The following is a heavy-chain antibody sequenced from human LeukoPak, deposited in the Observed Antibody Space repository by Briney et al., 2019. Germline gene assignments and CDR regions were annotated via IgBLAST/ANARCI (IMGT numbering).Heavy chain of an antibody. V-gene: IGHV4-59*11. CDR2: IYYSGST. Sequence: SETLSLTCTVSGGSISSHYWSWIRQPPGKGLEWIGYIYYSGSTNYNPSLKSRVTISVDTSKNQFSLKLSSVTAADTAVYYCARVHYDFWSGYYGPSVISRVHWFDPWGQGTLVTVSS. CDR3: ARVHYDFWSGYYGPSVISRVHWFDP. J-gene: IGHJ5*02. D-gene: IGHD3-3*01. CDR1: GGSISSHY.